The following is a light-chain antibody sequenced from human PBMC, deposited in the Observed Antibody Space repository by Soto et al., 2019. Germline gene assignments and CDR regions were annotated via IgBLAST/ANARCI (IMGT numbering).Light chain of an antibody. V-gene: IGLV2-14*01. CDR3: SSYTSGNTLV. J-gene: IGLJ1*01. CDR1: SSDVGGYNY. CDR2: EVS. Sequence: QSVLTQPASVSGSPGQSITISCTGTSSDVGGYNYVSWYQQHPGKAPKLMIYEVSNRPSGVSNRFSGSKSGNTASLTISGLQAEDEADYYCSSYTSGNTLVFGTGTKVTVL.